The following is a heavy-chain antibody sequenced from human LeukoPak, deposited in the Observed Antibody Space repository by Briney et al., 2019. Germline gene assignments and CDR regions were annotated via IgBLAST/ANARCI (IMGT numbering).Heavy chain of an antibody. J-gene: IGHJ4*02. CDR2: ISSSGSTI. D-gene: IGHD5-18*01. CDR3: ARDHGIQLWYY. V-gene: IGHV3-21*04. Sequence: GGSLRLSCAASGFTFSSYSMNWVRQAPGKGLEWVSSISSSGSTIYYADSVKGRFTISRDNAKNSLYLQMNSLRAEDTAVYYCARDHGIQLWYYWGQGTLVTVSS. CDR1: GFTFSSYS.